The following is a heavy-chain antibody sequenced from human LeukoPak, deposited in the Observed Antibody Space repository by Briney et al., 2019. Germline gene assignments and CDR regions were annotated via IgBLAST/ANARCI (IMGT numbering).Heavy chain of an antibody. CDR2: MFYSGST. CDR3: GRNYIAGAGTSLFNP. CDR1: GGSISTRSYY. D-gene: IGHD6-13*01. Sequence: SETLSLTCIVSGGSISTRSYYWGWIRQPPGKGPEWIGSMFYSGSTYYNPSLKTRVTISVDTSKNQFSLKLSSVTAADTAVYYCGRNYIAGAGTSLFNPWGQGTLVTVSS. J-gene: IGHJ5*02. V-gene: IGHV4-39*01.